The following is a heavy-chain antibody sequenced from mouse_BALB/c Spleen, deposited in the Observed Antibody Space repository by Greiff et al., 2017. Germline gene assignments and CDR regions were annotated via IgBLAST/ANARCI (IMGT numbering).Heavy chain of an antibody. Sequence: EVKLMESGGGLVKPGGSLKLSCAASGFTFSSYAMSWVRQTPEKRLEWVASISSGGSTYYPDSVKGRFTISRDNARNILYLQMSSLRSEDTAMYYCARAYYGYLDDWGQGTTLTVAS. D-gene: IGHD1-1*01. J-gene: IGHJ2*01. CDR1: GFTFSSYA. CDR3: ARAYYGYLDD. CDR2: ISSGGST. V-gene: IGHV5-6-5*01.